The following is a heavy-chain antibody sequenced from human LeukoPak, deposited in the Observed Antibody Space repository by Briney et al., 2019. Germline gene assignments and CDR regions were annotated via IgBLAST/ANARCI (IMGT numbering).Heavy chain of an antibody. CDR3: ARGRPSVGHRGIVVFAP. Sequence: SETLSLTCTVSGGSISRYYWSWIPQPPGKGLEWIGYIYYSGSTNYNPSLKSRVTISVDTSKNQFSLKLSSVTAADTAVYYCARGRPSVGHRGIVVFAPWGEGTLVTVSS. J-gene: IGHJ5*02. V-gene: IGHV4-59*01. CDR2: IYYSGST. D-gene: IGHD3-16*01. CDR1: GGSISRYY.